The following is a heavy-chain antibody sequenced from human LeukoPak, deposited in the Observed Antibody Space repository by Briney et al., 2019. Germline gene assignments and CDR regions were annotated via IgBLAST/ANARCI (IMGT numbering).Heavy chain of an antibody. Sequence: GGSLRLSCAASGFTFSSYAMSWVRQPPGKGLEWVSAISGSGGTTYYADSVKGRFTISRDNSKNTLYLQMNSLRAEDTAVYYCAKGGHDSYGTYFDYWGQGTLVTVSS. CDR1: GFTFSSYA. V-gene: IGHV3-23*01. CDR3: AKGGHDSYGTYFDY. CDR2: ISGSGGTT. D-gene: IGHD5-18*01. J-gene: IGHJ4*02.